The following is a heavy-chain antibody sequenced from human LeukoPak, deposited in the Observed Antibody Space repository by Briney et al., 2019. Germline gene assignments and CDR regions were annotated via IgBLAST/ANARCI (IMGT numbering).Heavy chain of an antibody. CDR3: AKEGAEFRGYLDV. CDR1: GFTFSSYS. CDR2: ISSSSSYI. Sequence: GSLRLSCAASGFTFSSYSMNWVRQAPGKGLEWVSSISSSSSYIYYADSVKGRFTISRDNAKNSLYLQMNSLRDDDTAVYYCAKEGAEFRGYLDVWGKGTTVTVSS. D-gene: IGHD3-16*01. V-gene: IGHV3-21*01. J-gene: IGHJ6*03.